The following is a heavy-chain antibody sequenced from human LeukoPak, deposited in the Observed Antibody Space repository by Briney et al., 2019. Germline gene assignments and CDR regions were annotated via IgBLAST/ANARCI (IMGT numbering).Heavy chain of an antibody. Sequence: PSETLSLTCTVSGGSIRSTSYYWGWLPHPPGKGLEWLGRVHYSGSNYDNPSLKSRITISVATSQNQFSLKLISVTAADTAVYYWARRSTVAGRGRFDPWGQGTLVTVSS. CDR1: GGSIRSTSYY. D-gene: IGHD6-19*01. V-gene: IGHV4-39*01. J-gene: IGHJ5*02. CDR2: VHYSGSN. CDR3: ARRSTVAGRGRFDP.